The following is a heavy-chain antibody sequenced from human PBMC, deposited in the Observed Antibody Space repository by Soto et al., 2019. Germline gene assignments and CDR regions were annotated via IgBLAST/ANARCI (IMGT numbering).Heavy chain of an antibody. J-gene: IGHJ4*02. V-gene: IGHV4-59*08. CDR2: IYYSGST. Sequence: SETLSLTCTVSGGSISSYYWSWIRQPPGKGLEWIGYIYYSGSTNYNPSLKSRVTISVDTSKNQFSLKLSSVTAADTAVYYCARHGYSSSWYVDYLGQGTLVTVSS. CDR3: ARHGYSSSWYVDY. D-gene: IGHD6-13*01. CDR1: GGSISSYY.